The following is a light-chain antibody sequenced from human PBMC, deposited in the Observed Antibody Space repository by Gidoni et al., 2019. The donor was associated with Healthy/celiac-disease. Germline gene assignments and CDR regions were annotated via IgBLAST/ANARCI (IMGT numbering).Light chain of an antibody. Sequence: PGERATLSCRTSQSVSSSYLAWYQQRPGQAPRLLIYGASSRATGIPDRFSGSGSGTDFTLTISRLEPVDFAVYYCQQYGSSRTFGQGTKVEIK. CDR2: GAS. V-gene: IGKV3-20*01. J-gene: IGKJ1*01. CDR1: QSVSSSY. CDR3: QQYGSSRT.